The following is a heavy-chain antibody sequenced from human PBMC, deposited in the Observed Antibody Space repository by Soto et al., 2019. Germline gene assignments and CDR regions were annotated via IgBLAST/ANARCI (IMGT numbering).Heavy chain of an antibody. V-gene: IGHV1-69*13. CDR3: ARGGCSGGSCYHYYYYYGKDV. D-gene: IGHD2-15*01. J-gene: IGHJ6*02. CDR2: IIPIFGTA. Sequence: ASVKVSCKASGGTFSSYAISWVRQAPGQGLEWMGGIIPIFGTANYAQKFQGRVTITADESTSTAYMELSSLRSEDTAVYYCARGGCSGGSCYHYYYYYGKDVWGQGTTVTISS. CDR1: GGTFSSYA.